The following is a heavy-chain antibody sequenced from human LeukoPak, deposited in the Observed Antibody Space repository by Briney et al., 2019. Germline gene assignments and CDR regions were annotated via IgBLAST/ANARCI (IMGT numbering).Heavy chain of an antibody. J-gene: IGHJ4*02. D-gene: IGHD3-10*01. Sequence: ASVKVSCKASGYTFTSYYMHWVRQAPGQGLEWMGIINPSGGSTSYAQKFQGRVTMTRDTSTSTVYMELSSLRSEDTAVYYCARGPSITMVRGPIPDYWGQGTLVTVSS. CDR2: INPSGGST. V-gene: IGHV1-46*01. CDR3: ARGPSITMVRGPIPDY. CDR1: GYTFTSYY.